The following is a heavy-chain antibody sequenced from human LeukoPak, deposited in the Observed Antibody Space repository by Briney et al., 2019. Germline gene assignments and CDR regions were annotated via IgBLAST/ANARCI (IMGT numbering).Heavy chain of an antibody. CDR2: INPSGSST. CDR1: GSTFSSYY. V-gene: IGHV1-46*01. D-gene: IGHD1-26*01. Sequence: ASVKVSCKASGSTFSSYYMHWVRQAPGQGLEWMGLINPSGSSTTYAQRFQGRVTMTRDISTSTDYMELTSLTSDDTAMYYCARDNSVGETAWWFDPWGQGTLVTVSS. CDR3: ARDNSVGETAWWFDP. J-gene: IGHJ5*02.